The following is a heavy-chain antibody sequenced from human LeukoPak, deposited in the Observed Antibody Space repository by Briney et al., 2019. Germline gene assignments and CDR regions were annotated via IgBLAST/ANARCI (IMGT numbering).Heavy chain of an antibody. CDR1: GFTFSSYA. CDR2: ITSSGAAT. D-gene: IGHD3-22*01. V-gene: IGHV3-23*01. J-gene: IGHJ4*02. CDR3: AKDRPNYYGSNGHYYKLNGDC. Sequence: QPGGSLRLSCAASGFTFSSYAMSWVRQAPGKGLEWVSSITSSGAATYYADSVKGRFTISRDNSDSTLYLQMNSLRAEDTAVYYCAKDRPNYYGSNGHYYKLNGDCWGQGTLVTVSS.